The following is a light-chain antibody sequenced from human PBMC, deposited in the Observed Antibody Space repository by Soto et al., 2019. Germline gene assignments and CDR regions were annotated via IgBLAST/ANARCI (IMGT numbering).Light chain of an antibody. CDR2: DIS. Sequence: EIVLTQSPATLSLSPGEGATLSCRASQSVSTYLAWYQQKPGQAPRLLIYDISTRAPGIPARFSGSGSAADFTLSISSLEPEDSALYHCQQRRHWPPVTFGQGTRLEI. V-gene: IGKV3-11*01. J-gene: IGKJ5*01. CDR3: QQRRHWPPVT. CDR1: QSVSTY.